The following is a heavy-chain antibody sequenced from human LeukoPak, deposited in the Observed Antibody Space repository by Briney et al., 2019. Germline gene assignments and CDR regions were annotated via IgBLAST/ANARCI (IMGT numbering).Heavy chain of an antibody. V-gene: IGHV1-8*01. CDR3: ARDFAATHNWFDP. Sequence: WASVKVSCKASGYTSTSYDINWVRQATGQGLEWMGWMNPNSGNTGYAQKFQGRVTMTRNTSISTAYMELSSLRSEDTAVYYCARDFAATHNWFDPWGQGTLVTVSS. CDR2: MNPNSGNT. D-gene: IGHD2-15*01. CDR1: GYTSTSYD. J-gene: IGHJ5*02.